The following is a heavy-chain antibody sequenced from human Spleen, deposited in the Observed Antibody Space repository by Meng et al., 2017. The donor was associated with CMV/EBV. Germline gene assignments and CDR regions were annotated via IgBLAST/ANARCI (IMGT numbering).Heavy chain of an antibody. V-gene: IGHV3-30*02. Sequence: GGSLRLSCAASGFTFSSYGMHWVRQAPGKGLEWVAFTRYDGSNKYYADSVKGRFTISRDNSKNTLYLQMNSLRAENTAVYYCGRGGWELLQGDYYYYGMDVWGQGTTVTVSS. CDR2: TRYDGSNK. J-gene: IGHJ6*02. CDR1: GFTFSSYG. D-gene: IGHD1-26*01. CDR3: GRGGWELLQGDYYYYGMDV.